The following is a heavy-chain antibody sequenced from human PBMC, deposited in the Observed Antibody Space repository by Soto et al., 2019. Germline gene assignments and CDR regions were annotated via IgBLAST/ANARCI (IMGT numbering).Heavy chain of an antibody. CDR3: ARDSIAVLSGVMDV. V-gene: IGHV4-61*01. CDR1: GGSVSSGSYY. Sequence: ASETLSLTCTVSGGSVSSGSYYWSWIRQPPGKGLEWIGYIYYSGSTNYNPSLKSRVTISVDTSKNQFSLKLSSVTAADTAVYYCARDSIAVLSGVMDVWGQGTTVTVSS. D-gene: IGHD6-19*01. J-gene: IGHJ6*02. CDR2: IYYSGST.